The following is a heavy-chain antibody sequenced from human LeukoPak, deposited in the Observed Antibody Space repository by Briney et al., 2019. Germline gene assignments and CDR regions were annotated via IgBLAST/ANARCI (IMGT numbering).Heavy chain of an antibody. D-gene: IGHD3-22*01. CDR2: IYHSGST. CDR3: AGTSSRDYDSSGYPYYFDY. V-gene: IGHV4-30-2*01. Sequence: SETLSLTCTVSGGSISSGGYYWSWIRQPPGKGLEWIGYIYHSGSTYYNPSLKSRVTISVDRSKNQFSLKLSSVTAADTAVYCCAGTSSRDYDSSGYPYYFDYWGQGTLVTVSS. J-gene: IGHJ4*02. CDR1: GGSISSGGYY.